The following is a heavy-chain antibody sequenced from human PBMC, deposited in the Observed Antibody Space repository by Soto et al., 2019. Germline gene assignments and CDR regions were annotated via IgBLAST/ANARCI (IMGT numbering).Heavy chain of an antibody. J-gene: IGHJ4*02. V-gene: IGHV1-24*01. CDR1: GYTLTELS. D-gene: IGHD3-22*01. Sequence: VKVSCKVSGYTLTELSMHWVRQAPGKGLEWMGGFDPEDGETIYAQKFQGRVTMTEDTSTDTAYMELSSLRSEDTAVYYCATGASYYHDSSGYYYPLYWGQGTLVTVSS. CDR3: ATGASYYHDSSGYYYPLY. CDR2: FDPEDGET.